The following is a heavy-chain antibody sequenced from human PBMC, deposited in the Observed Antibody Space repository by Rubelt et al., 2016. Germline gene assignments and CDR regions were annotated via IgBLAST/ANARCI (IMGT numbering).Heavy chain of an antibody. CDR2: SGST. J-gene: IGHJ4*02. D-gene: IGHD5-18*01. Sequence: SGSTYYTPSLKSRVTISVDTSKNQFSLKLSSVTAADTAVYYCAREGTAMVTDYCGQGTLVTVSS. V-gene: IGHV4-39*07. CDR3: AREGTAMVTDY.